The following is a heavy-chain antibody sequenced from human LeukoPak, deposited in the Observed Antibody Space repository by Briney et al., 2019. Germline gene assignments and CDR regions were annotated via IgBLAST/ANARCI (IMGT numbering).Heavy chain of an antibody. CDR2: IKQDGSEK. CDR1: GFTFSNYW. D-gene: IGHD2-2*01. J-gene: IGHJ4*02. V-gene: IGHV3-7*01. CDR3: ATVRIVVVPAARALDY. Sequence: GGSLRLSCAVSGFTFSNYWMSWVRQAPGKGLEWVANIKQDGSEKYHVDSVKGRFTISRDNAKKSVYLQMNSLRAEDTAVYYCATVRIVVVPAARALDYWGQGTLVTVSS.